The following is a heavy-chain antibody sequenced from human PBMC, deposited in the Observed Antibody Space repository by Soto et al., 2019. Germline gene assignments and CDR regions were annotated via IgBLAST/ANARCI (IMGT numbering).Heavy chain of an antibody. D-gene: IGHD3-22*01. J-gene: IGHJ6*02. CDR3: ASKTRYCDSSGYYTLGRGGGMDV. Sequence: QVQLVQSGAEVKKPGASVKVSCKASGYTFTSYGISWVRQAPGQGLEWMGWISAYNGNTNYAQKLQGRVTMTTDTSTSTAYMELRSRGSDDTAVYYCASKTRYCDSSGYYTLGRGGGMDVWGQGTTVTVSS. V-gene: IGHV1-18*01. CDR2: ISAYNGNT. CDR1: GYTFTSYG.